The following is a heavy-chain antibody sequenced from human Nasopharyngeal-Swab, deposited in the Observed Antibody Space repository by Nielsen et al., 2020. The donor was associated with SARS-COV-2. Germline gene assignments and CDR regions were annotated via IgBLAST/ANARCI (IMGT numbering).Heavy chain of an antibody. Sequence: GESLKISCAASGFTVSSNYMSWVRQAPGKGLEWVSIIYSGGSTYYADSVKGRFTISRDNSKNTLYLQMNSLRAEDTAVYYCARGYSSSLLWGQGTLVTVSS. CDR1: GFTVSSNY. J-gene: IGHJ4*02. CDR3: ARGYSSSLL. CDR2: IYSGGST. V-gene: IGHV3-53*01. D-gene: IGHD6-13*01.